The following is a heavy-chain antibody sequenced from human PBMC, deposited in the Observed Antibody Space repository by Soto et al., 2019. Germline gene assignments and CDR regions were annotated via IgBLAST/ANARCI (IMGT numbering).Heavy chain of an antibody. CDR3: ERDARSGWYCFDP. V-gene: IGHV3-74*01. D-gene: IGHD6-19*01. Sequence: PGGSLRLSCAASGFTFSSYWMHWVRQAPGKGLVWVSRINSDGSSTSYADSVKGRFTISRDNAKNTLYLQMNSLRAEDTAVYYCERDARSGWYCFDPWGQGTLVTVSS. J-gene: IGHJ5*02. CDR2: INSDGSST. CDR1: GFTFSSYW.